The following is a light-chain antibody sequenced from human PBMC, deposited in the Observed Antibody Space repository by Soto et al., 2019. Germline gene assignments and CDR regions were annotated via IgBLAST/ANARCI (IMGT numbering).Light chain of an antibody. CDR2: ATS. Sequence: LLTKSRGPLSFSPGERATLSCRASESVSRNYIAWYQQNPGQAPRLLIFATSNTATGIPDRFGGSGSGTDFTLTISCLQSEDFATYYCQQYYSCPLTFGGGTKVDIK. V-gene: IGKV3-20*01. CDR1: ESVSRNY. CDR3: QQYYSCPLT. J-gene: IGKJ4*01.